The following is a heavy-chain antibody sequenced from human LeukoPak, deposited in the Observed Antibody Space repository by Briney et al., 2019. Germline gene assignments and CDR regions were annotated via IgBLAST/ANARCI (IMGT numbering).Heavy chain of an antibody. CDR1: GYTFTGYY. V-gene: IGHV1-2*02. Sequence: ASVKVSCKASGYTFTGYYMHWVRQAHGQGLEWMGWINPNSGGTNYAQKFQGRVTMTRDTSISTAYMELSRLRSDDTAVYYCARDTAYGDYYFDYRGQGTLVTVSS. D-gene: IGHD4-17*01. CDR2: INPNSGGT. CDR3: ARDTAYGDYYFDY. J-gene: IGHJ4*02.